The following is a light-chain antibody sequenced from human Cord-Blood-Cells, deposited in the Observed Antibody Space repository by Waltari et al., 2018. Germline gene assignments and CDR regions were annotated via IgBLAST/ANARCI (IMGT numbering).Light chain of an antibody. Sequence: DIQMTQSPSSLSASVGDRVTITCRASQSISSYLNWYQQKPGKAPKLLIYAASSLQSGVPSRFSRSGSMTDFTLTISRLQPEDFATYYCQQSYSTLYSFGQGTKLEIK. CDR1: QSISSY. CDR3: QQSYSTLYS. V-gene: IGKV1-39*01. CDR2: AAS. J-gene: IGKJ2*03.